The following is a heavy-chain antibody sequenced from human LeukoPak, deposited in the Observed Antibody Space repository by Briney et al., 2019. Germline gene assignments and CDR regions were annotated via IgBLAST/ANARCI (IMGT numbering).Heavy chain of an antibody. CDR1: GFTLCSYA. Sequence: PGGALRLSCAATGFTLCSYAIHWVRPAPGRGVAGVSPIYWSGGRTYYADSVKGRFTISRDNSKNTLYLQMNTLRAEDTAVYYCAKATPDSAGGEYFDYWGQGTLVTVSS. CDR2: IYWSGGRT. D-gene: IGHD2-8*02. J-gene: IGHJ4*02. CDR3: AKATPDSAGGEYFDY. V-gene: IGHV3-23*05.